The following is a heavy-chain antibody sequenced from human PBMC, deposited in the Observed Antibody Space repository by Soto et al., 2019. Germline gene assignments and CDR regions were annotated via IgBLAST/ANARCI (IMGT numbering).Heavy chain of an antibody. CDR3: ASMYSSSWYDGDDAFDI. Sequence: SETLSLTCTVSGGSVSSGSYYWSWFRQPPGKGLEWIGYIYYSGSTNYNPSLKSRVTISVDTSKNQFSLKLSSVTAADTAVYYCASMYSSSWYDGDDAFDIWGQGTMVTVSS. J-gene: IGHJ3*02. V-gene: IGHV4-61*01. D-gene: IGHD6-13*01. CDR1: GGSVSSGSYY. CDR2: IYYSGST.